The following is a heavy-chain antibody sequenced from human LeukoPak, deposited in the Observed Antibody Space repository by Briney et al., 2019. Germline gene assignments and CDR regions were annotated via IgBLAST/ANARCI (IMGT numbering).Heavy chain of an antibody. CDR1: GGSFSGYY. CDR3: ARGRGLGYCSGGSCYPSGVYYFDY. Sequence: SETLSLTCAVYGGSFSGYYWSWIRQPPGKGLEWIGEINHSGSTNYNPSLKSRVTISVDTSKNQFSLKLSSVTAADTAVYYCARGRGLGYCSGGSCYPSGVYYFDYWGQGTLVTVSS. V-gene: IGHV4-34*01. CDR2: INHSGST. D-gene: IGHD2-15*01. J-gene: IGHJ4*02.